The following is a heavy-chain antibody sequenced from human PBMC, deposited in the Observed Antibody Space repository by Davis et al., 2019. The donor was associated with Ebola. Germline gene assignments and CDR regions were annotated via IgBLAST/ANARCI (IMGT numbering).Heavy chain of an antibody. D-gene: IGHD2-21*01. CDR2: ISGSGGST. J-gene: IGHJ4*02. V-gene: IGHV3-23*01. Sequence: PAGSLRLSCAVSGFTSRTYVMSWVRQAPGKGLEWVSSISGSGGSTYYADSVKGRFTISRDNSKNTLYLQMNSLRAEDTAVYYCAKGLVIATLGHFDYWGQGTLVTVSS. CDR3: AKGLVIATLGHFDY. CDR1: GFTSRTYV.